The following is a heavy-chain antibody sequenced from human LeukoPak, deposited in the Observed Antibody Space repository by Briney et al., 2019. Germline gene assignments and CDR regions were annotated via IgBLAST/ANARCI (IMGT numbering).Heavy chain of an antibody. CDR2: ISGSGSSGNT. CDR1: GFTFSSYA. CDR3: AKDPRSSAYYFSSWS. J-gene: IGHJ4*02. D-gene: IGHD3-22*01. Sequence: GGSLRLSCAASGFTFSSYAMSWVRQAPGKGLEWVSGISGSGSSGNTYYADSVKGRFTVSRDNSKNTLYLQMNSLRAEDTAMYYCAKDPRSSAYYFSSWSWGQGTLVTVSS. V-gene: IGHV3-23*01.